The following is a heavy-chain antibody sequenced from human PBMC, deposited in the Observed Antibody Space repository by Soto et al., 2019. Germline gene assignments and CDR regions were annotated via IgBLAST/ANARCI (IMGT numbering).Heavy chain of an antibody. J-gene: IGHJ5*02. V-gene: IGHV1-69*12. CDR1: GGTFSSYA. Sequence: QVQLVQSGAEVKKPGSSVKVSCKASGGTFSSYAISWVRQAPGQGLEWMGGIITIFGTANYAQKFQGRVTITEDDSTSTAYMELSSLRSEDTAVYYGASTGGSPPNWFDPWGQGTLVTVSS. CDR2: IITIFGTA. D-gene: IGHD2-15*01. CDR3: ASTGGSPPNWFDP.